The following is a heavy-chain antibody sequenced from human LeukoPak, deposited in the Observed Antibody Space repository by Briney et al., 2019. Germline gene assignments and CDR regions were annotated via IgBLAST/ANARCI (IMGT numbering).Heavy chain of an antibody. CDR3: AREIGYYFDSNDSRLRGRLDV. CDR1: GFTFSSYW. CDR2: IKQDGTEK. D-gene: IGHD3-22*01. J-gene: IGHJ6*04. Sequence: PGGSLRLSCAASGFTFSSYWMSWVRQAPGKGLEWVANIKQDGTEKNYVDSVKGRFTISRDNSKNSLYLQMNRLRAEDTAVYYCAREIGYYFDSNDSRLRGRLDVWGIGTTVIVSS. V-gene: IGHV3-7*03.